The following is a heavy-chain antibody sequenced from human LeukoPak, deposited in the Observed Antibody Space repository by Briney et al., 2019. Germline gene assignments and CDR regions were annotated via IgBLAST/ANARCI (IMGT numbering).Heavy chain of an antibody. CDR1: GGSFSGYY. Sequence: KPSETLSLTCAVYGGSFSGYYWSWIRQPPGKGLEWTGEINHSGSTNYNPSLKSRVTISVDTSKNQFSLKLSSVTAADTAVYYCARVIAVAGGSYYFDYWGQGTLVTVSS. CDR2: INHSGST. V-gene: IGHV4-34*01. D-gene: IGHD6-19*01. CDR3: ARVIAVAGGSYYFDY. J-gene: IGHJ4*02.